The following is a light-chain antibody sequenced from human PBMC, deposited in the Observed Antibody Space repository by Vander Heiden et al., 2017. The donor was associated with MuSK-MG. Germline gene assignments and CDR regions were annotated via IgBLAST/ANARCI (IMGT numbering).Light chain of an antibody. CDR3: CSYAGSSTWV. CDR2: EVS. CDR1: SSDVGSSHL. Sequence: QSALTQPASVSGSPGQSITISCTGTSSDVGSSHLVSWYHPHPGQAPKPMIYEVSKRPSGVATRFSGSKSGNTAFLTISGLKAEDEADYYGCSYAGSSTWVFGGGTKLTVL. J-gene: IGLJ3*02. V-gene: IGLV2-23*02.